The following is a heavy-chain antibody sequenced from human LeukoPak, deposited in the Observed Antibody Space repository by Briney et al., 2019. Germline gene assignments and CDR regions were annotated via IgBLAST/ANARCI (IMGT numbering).Heavy chain of an antibody. Sequence: GGSLRLSCAASGFTFSSYGMHWVRQAPGKGLEWVAVIWYDGSNKYYVDSVKGRFTISRDNSKNTLYLQMNSLRAEDTAVYYCAKDLVTMIVVVIPYFDYWGQGTLVTVSS. J-gene: IGHJ4*02. CDR1: GFTFSSYG. CDR3: AKDLVTMIVVVIPYFDY. D-gene: IGHD3-22*01. CDR2: IWYDGSNK. V-gene: IGHV3-30*02.